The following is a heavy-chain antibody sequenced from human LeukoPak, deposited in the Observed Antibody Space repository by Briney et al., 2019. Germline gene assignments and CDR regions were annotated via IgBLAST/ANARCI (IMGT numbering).Heavy chain of an antibody. V-gene: IGHV1-18*01. Sequence: ASVKVSCKASGYTFTSYGISWVRQAPGQGLEWMGWISAYNGNTNYAQKFQGRVTMTRDTSTSTVYMELSSLRSEDTAVYYCARADLSGSFDYWGQGTLVTVSS. CDR1: GYTFTSYG. CDR3: ARADLSGSFDY. CDR2: ISAYNGNT. D-gene: IGHD6-25*01. J-gene: IGHJ4*02.